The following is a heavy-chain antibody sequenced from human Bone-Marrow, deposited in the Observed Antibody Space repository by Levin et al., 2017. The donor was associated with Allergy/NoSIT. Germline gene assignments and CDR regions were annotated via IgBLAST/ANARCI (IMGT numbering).Heavy chain of an antibody. CDR1: GYAITSGDS. J-gene: IGHJ5*02. V-gene: IGHV4-38-2*02. D-gene: IGHD2-15*01. CDR3: AREGWPQHPWGLDP. Sequence: PSETLSLTCAVFGYAITSGDSWAWIRQSPGKGLEWIGNIYQSGSTHYNPSLETRVTISLDTSRNQFSLRLTSVTAADTAVYYCAREGWPQHPWGLDPWGQGTRVIVSS. CDR2: IYQSGST.